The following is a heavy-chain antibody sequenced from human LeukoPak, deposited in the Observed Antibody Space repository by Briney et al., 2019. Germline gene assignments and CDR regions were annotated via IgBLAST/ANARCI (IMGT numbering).Heavy chain of an antibody. CDR1: GYTSTSYY. Sequence: RASVKVSCKASGYTSTSYYMHWVRQAPGQGLEWMGIINPSGGSTSYAQKFQGRVTMTRDMSTSTVYMELSSLRSEDTAVYYCARDLAYYYGSGSYPGGDYWGQGTLVTVSS. V-gene: IGHV1-46*01. J-gene: IGHJ4*02. CDR2: INPSGGST. D-gene: IGHD3-10*01. CDR3: ARDLAYYYGSGSYPGGDY.